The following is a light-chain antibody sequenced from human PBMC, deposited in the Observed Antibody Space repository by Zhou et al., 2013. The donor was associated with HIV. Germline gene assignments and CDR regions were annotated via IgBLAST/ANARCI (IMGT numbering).Light chain of an antibody. J-gene: IGKJ1*01. CDR1: RSVSNY. V-gene: IGKV3D-15*01. CDR3: QQYNNWPPWT. CDR2: DAS. Sequence: EIVLTQSPATLSLSPGRRATLSCRASRSVSNYLAWYQQKPGQAPRLLIYDASTRATGIPARFSGSGSGTEFTLTISSLQSEDFAVYYCQQYNNWPPWTFGQGTKVEIK.